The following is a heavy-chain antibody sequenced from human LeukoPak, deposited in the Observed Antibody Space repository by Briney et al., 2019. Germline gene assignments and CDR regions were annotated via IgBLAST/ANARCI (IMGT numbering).Heavy chain of an antibody. V-gene: IGHV5-51*01. D-gene: IGHD7-27*01. CDR1: GYTSYTYW. CDR3: ASRYTGALRGAYDT. Sequence: GESLKISCQISGYTSYTYWIAWVRQRPGKGLEWMGVIYPGDSDVKYSPSFGDLVTISADKFTDTAYLQWRSLRASDTAIYYCASRYTGALRGAYDTWGLGTTVTVSS. CDR2: IYPGDSDV. J-gene: IGHJ3*01.